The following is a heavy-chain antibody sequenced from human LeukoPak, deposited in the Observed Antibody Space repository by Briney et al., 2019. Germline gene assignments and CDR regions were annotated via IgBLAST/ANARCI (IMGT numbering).Heavy chain of an antibody. CDR1: GGTFSSYA. V-gene: IGHV1-69*05. J-gene: IGHJ4*02. D-gene: IGHD4-17*01. CDR3: ARLYGEIVY. Sequence: SVKVSCKASGGTFSSYAISWARQAPGQGLERMGRIIPIFGTANYAQKFQGRVTITTDESTSTAYMELSSMRSEDAAVYYCARLYGEIVYWGQGTLVTVSS. CDR2: IIPIFGTA.